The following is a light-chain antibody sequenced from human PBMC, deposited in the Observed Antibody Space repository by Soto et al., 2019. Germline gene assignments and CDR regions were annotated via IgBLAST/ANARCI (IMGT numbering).Light chain of an antibody. V-gene: IGLV2-8*01. J-gene: IGLJ3*02. Sequence: QSALTQPPSASGSPGQSVTISCTGTSSDVGGYNYVSWYQQHPGKVPKLMIYEVTKRPSGVPDRFSGSKSGNTASLTVSGLQXEDEADYYCSSYAGSNILVFGGGTKLTVL. CDR1: SSDVGGYNY. CDR2: EVT. CDR3: SSYAGSNILV.